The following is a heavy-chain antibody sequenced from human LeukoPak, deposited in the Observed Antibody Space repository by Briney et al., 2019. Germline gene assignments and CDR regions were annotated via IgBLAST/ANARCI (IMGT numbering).Heavy chain of an antibody. CDR2: IYTSGST. CDR3: AREASGSYYIDY. Sequence: SETLSLTCTVSGGSISSYYWSWIRQPPGKGLEWIGYIYTSGSTNYNPSLKSRVTMSVDTSKNQFSLKLSSVTAADTAVYYCAREASGSYYIDYWGQGTLVTVSS. J-gene: IGHJ4*02. D-gene: IGHD1-26*01. V-gene: IGHV4-4*09. CDR1: GGSISSYY.